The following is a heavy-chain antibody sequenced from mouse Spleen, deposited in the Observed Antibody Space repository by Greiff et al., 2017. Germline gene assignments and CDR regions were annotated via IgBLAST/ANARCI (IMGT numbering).Heavy chain of an antibody. CDR2: IYPGDGDT. CDR3: AKVFDY. D-gene: IGHD2-14*01. J-gene: IGHJ2*01. V-gene: IGHV1-82*01. CDR1: GYAFSSSW. Sequence: VKVVESGPELVKPGASVKISCKASGYAFSSSWMNWVKQRPGKGLEWIGRIYPGDGDTNYNGKFKGKATLTADKSSSTAYMQLSSLTSEDSAVYFCAKVFDYWGQGTTLTVSS.